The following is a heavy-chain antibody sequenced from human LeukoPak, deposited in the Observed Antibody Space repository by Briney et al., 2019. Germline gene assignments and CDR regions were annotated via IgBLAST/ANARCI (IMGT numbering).Heavy chain of an antibody. CDR2: ISWDGRIT. CDR1: GFTFDDYA. D-gene: IGHD3-9*01. CDR3: AKDMVHRNFDWSGAFDL. Sequence: GGSLRLSCAASGFTFDDYAMHWVRQTPGKGLEWVSLISWDGRITQFADSVKGRFTISRDNNKKSLYLQMTTLRDEDTALYFCAKDMVHRNFDWSGAFDLCGQGTMVTVSS. V-gene: IGHV3-43D*04. J-gene: IGHJ3*01.